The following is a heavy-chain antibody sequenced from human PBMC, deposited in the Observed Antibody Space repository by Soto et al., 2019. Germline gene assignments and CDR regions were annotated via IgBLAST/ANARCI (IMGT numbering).Heavy chain of an antibody. V-gene: IGHV3-30*03. CDR2: ISYDGSNK. J-gene: IGHJ4*02. D-gene: IGHD3-16*01. CDR3: ARDPLPKTGPLDYFDY. CDR1: GFTFSSYG. Sequence: GGSLRLSCAASGFTFSSYGMHWVRQSPGKGLEWVAVISYDGSNKYYADSVKGRFTISRDNSKNTLYLQMNNLRAEDSALYYCARDPLPKTGPLDYFDYWGQGTLVTVSS.